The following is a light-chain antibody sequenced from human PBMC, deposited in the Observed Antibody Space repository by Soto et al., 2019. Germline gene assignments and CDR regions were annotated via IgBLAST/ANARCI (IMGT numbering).Light chain of an antibody. CDR2: SNS. V-gene: IGLV1-44*01. J-gene: IGLJ2*01. CDR1: SSNIGRNT. CDR3: AVWDDSLNGVV. Sequence: QAVVTQPPSASGTPGQRVSISCSGSSSNIGRNTVNWYQHLPGAAPKLLIYSNSERPSEVPDRVSGSKSGTSASLAINGLQSDDEADYYCAVWDDSLNGVVFGGGTKLTVL.